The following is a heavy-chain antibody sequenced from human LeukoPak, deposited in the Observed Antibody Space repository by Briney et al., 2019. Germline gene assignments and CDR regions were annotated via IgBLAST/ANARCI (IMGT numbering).Heavy chain of an antibody. CDR2: ISYDGTNK. CDR3: TAQYYYDSSGLLLYFDY. D-gene: IGHD3-22*01. CDR1: GFPFSRYG. V-gene: IGHV3-30*03. Sequence: PGRSLRLSCVPSGFPFSRYGMHWVRQAPGKGLEWVAVISYDGTNKYYADSVNGRFTISRDNSKNTLYLQMNSLKTEDTAVYYRTAQYYYDSSGLLLYFDYWGQGTLVTVSS. J-gene: IGHJ4*02.